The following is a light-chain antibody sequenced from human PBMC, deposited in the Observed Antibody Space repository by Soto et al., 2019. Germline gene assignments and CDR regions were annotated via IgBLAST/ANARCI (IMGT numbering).Light chain of an antibody. CDR2: KAS. J-gene: IGKJ1*01. V-gene: IGKV1-5*03. CDR1: QTISSW. CDR3: QHYHSYSEA. Sequence: DIQMTQSPSTLSAAVGDRVSITCLASQTISSWLAWYQQKPGKAPKLLIYKASTLKSGVPSRFSGSGSGTEFTLTISSLQPDDFATYSCQHYHSYSEAFGQGTKVDIK.